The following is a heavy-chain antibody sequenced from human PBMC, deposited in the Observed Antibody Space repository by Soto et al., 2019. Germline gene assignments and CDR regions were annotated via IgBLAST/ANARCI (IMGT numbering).Heavy chain of an antibody. CDR3: ARSRGSSGYYLDY. CDR1: GGSISSSNW. J-gene: IGHJ4*02. V-gene: IGHV4-4*02. D-gene: IGHD3-22*01. CDR2: IYHSGST. Sequence: SETLSLTCAVSGGSISSSNWWSWVRQPPGKGLEWIGEIYHSGSTNYNPSLKSRVTISVDKSKNQFSLKLSSVTAADTAVYYCARSRGSSGYYLDYWGQGTLVTVSS.